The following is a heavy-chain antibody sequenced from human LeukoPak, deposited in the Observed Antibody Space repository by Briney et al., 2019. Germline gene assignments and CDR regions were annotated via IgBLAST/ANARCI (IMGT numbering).Heavy chain of an antibody. Sequence: GASVKVSCTASGYTFTGYYMNWVRQAPGKGLEWMGCINPNSGGTNYAQKFQGRVTITRDTSISTAYMELSRLRSDDTAVYYCARGFRSAGDYWGQGTLVTVSS. V-gene: IGHV1-2*02. CDR1: GYTFTGYY. D-gene: IGHD1-14*01. J-gene: IGHJ4*02. CDR2: INPNSGGT. CDR3: ARGFRSAGDY.